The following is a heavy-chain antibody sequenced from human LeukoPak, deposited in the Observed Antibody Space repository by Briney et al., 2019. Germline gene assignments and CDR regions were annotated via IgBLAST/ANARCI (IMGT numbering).Heavy chain of an antibody. D-gene: IGHD6-19*01. CDR1: GYTFTGSY. J-gene: IGHJ4*02. CDR3: ARDNRAVAGTTPYY. Sequence: ASVKVSCKASGYTFTGSYMHWVRQAPGQGLEWMGWINPNSGGTNYAQKFQGRVTMTRDTSISTAYMELSRLRSDDTAVYYCARDNRAVAGTTPYYWGQGTLVTVSS. V-gene: IGHV1-2*02. CDR2: INPNSGGT.